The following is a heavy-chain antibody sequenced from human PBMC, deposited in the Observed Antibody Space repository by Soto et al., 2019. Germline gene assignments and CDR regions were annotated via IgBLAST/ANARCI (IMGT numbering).Heavy chain of an antibody. CDR1: GYTFTNYY. D-gene: IGHD3-22*01. CDR3: ARDQLYDNDISGRPLNAFDF. Sequence: ASVKVSCKASGYTFTNYYVHWVRQAPGQGLEWMGIINPSGGSTSYAQKFQGRVTMTRDTSTSTVYMDLSSLRAEDTAVYYCARDQLYDNDISGRPLNAFDFWGQGTMVPVSS. CDR2: INPSGGST. J-gene: IGHJ3*01. V-gene: IGHV1-46*01.